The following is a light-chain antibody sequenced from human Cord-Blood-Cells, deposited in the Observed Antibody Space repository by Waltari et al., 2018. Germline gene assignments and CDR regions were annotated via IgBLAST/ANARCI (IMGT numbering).Light chain of an antibody. J-gene: IGKJ3*01. CDR1: QDIRNW. CDR2: ATS. V-gene: IGKV1-12*01. CDR3: QQANSFPIT. Sequence: DIQMTQSPSSVSASVGDRVTMTCRASQDIRNWLAWYQQKPGKAPNLLIYATSSLQTGVPSRFSGSGSGTEFTLTINSLQPEDFATYYCQQANSFPITFGPRTKVDFK.